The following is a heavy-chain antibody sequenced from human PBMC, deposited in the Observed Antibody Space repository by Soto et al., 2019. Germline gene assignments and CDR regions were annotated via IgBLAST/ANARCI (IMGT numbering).Heavy chain of an antibody. CDR3: ARDSRYYYGSGSPKIDY. CDR2: ISAYNGNT. J-gene: IGHJ4*02. D-gene: IGHD3-10*01. Sequence: QVQLVQSGAEVKKPGASVKVSCKASGYTFTSYGISWVRQAPGQGLEWMGWISAYNGNTNYAQKLQGRVTMTTDTATSTAYMELRGLRSDDTAVYYCARDSRYYYGSGSPKIDYWGQGTLVTVSS. CDR1: GYTFTSYG. V-gene: IGHV1-18*01.